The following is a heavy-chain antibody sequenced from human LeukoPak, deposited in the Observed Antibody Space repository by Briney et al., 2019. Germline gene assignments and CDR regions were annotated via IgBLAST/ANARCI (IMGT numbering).Heavy chain of an antibody. CDR3: ARGDYFGRAFDV. Sequence: PGGSLRLSCAASGFSLSTYWMNWVRQAPGKGLEWVADIKADGSEKYYVDSVKGRFTISRDNAKNPLYLQMSSLRVEDTALYYCARGDYFGRAFDVWGQGTMVTVSS. CDR1: GFSLSTYW. D-gene: IGHD3-10*01. CDR2: IKADGSEK. V-gene: IGHV3-7*01. J-gene: IGHJ3*01.